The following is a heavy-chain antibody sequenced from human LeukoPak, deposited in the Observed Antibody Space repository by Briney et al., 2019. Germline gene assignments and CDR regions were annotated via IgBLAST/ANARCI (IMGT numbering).Heavy chain of an antibody. V-gene: IGHV3-20*04. Sequence: GGSLRDSCAASGFTFDDYGMSWVRQAPGKGLEWVSGINWNGGSTDYADSVKGRFSISRDNAKNSLYLQMNSLRAEDTAFYYCARGLGSVVVVAATLDYCGQGTLVTVSS. J-gene: IGHJ4*02. CDR1: GFTFDDYG. D-gene: IGHD2-15*01. CDR2: INWNGGST. CDR3: ARGLGSVVVVAATLDY.